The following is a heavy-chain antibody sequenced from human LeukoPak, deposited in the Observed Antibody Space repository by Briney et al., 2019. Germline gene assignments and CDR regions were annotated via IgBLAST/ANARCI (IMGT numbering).Heavy chain of an antibody. D-gene: IGHD5-24*01. V-gene: IGHV3-33*01. Sequence: GRSLRLSCAASGFTFSSYGMHWVRQAPGKGLEWVAVIWYDGSNKYYGDSVKGRFTISRDNSKKTLSLQMNSLRVEDTAVYYCARGDGYNDAEYLQHWGQGTLVTVS. CDR2: IWYDGSNK. J-gene: IGHJ1*01. CDR3: ARGDGYNDAEYLQH. CDR1: GFTFSSYG.